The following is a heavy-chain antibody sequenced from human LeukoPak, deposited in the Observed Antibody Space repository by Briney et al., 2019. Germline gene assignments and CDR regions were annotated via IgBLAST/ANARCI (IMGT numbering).Heavy chain of an antibody. CDR3: ARHGNDFGYYFDY. D-gene: IGHD1-1*01. CDR2: IYYSGST. J-gene: IGHJ4*02. CDR1: GGSISRYY. Sequence: PSETLSLTCTVSGGSISRYYWSWIRLPPGTGLEWIGYIYYSGSTNYNPSLKSRVTISVDTSKNQFSLELGSVTAADTAVYYCARHGNDFGYYFDYWGQGTLVAVSS. V-gene: IGHV4-59*08.